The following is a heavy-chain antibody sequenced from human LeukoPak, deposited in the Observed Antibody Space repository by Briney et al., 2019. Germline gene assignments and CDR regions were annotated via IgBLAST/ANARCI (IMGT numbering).Heavy chain of an antibody. CDR3: ARSYDSCGYYYYGMDV. Sequence: SETLSYTCTVSGGAISTYYGSWIRQPPGKGLEWIGYIYYSGSTNYNPSLKSRVTISLDTSKNQFSLRLSSVTAADTAVYYCARSYDSCGYYYYGMDVWGERTTVTVSS. V-gene: IGHV4-59*01. CDR1: GGAISTYY. CDR2: IYYSGST. J-gene: IGHJ6*04. D-gene: IGHD3-22*01.